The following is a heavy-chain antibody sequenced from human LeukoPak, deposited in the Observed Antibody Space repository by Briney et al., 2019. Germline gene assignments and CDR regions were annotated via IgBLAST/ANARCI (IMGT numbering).Heavy chain of an antibody. Sequence: PGGSLRLSCAASGFTFDDYAMHWVRQAPGKGLEWVSGISWNSGSIGYADSVKGRFTISRDNAKNSLYLQMNSLRAEDTALYYCAKANDYVWGSYLDYWGQGTLVTVSS. CDR1: GFTFDDYA. CDR2: ISWNSGSI. V-gene: IGHV3-9*01. J-gene: IGHJ4*02. D-gene: IGHD3-16*02. CDR3: AKANDYVWGSYLDY.